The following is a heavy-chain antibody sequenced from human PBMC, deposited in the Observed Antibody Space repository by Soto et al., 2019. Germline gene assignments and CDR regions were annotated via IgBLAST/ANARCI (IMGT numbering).Heavy chain of an antibody. D-gene: IGHD3-10*01. CDR2: INHSGST. J-gene: IGHJ6*02. Sequence: SETLSLTCAVSGGSISSGGYSWSWIRQPPGKGLEWIGEINHSGSTNYNPSLKSRVTISVDTSKNQFSLKLSSVTAADTAVYYCARVRYGFDASYYYYGMDVWGQGTTVTVSS. V-gene: IGHV4-34*01. CDR3: ARVRYGFDASYYYYGMDV. CDR1: GGSISSGGYS.